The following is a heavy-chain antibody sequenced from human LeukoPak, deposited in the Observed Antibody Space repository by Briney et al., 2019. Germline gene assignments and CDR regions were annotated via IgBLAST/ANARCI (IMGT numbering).Heavy chain of an antibody. D-gene: IGHD5-12*01. CDR1: GGSISTYY. J-gene: IGHJ5*02. CDR3: ARDMAPSHYSGYDTREFRQVHWFDP. CDR2: IYYSGTT. Sequence: PSETLSLTCTVSGGSISTYYWSWIRLPPGKGLEWIGYIYYSGTTNYSPSLKSRVTISVDTSKNQFSLKLSSVTAADTAVYYCARDMAPSHYSGYDTREFRQVHWFDPWGQGTLVTVSS. V-gene: IGHV4-59*01.